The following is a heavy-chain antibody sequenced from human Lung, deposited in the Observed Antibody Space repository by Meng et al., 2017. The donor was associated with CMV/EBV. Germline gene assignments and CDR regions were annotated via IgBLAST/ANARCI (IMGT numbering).Heavy chain of an antibody. CDR3: TRGRGSTHKGNWFDP. CDR2: MNPNSGNT. Sequence: ASVXVSXKASGYTFTSYDINWVRQATGQGLEWMGWMNPNSGNTAYAPKFQGRLTMTRNTSINTAYMDLSSLRSEDTAIYYCTRGRGSTHKGNWFDPWGQGTXVTVYS. J-gene: IGHJ5*02. V-gene: IGHV1-8*01. D-gene: IGHD3-10*01. CDR1: GYTFTSYD.